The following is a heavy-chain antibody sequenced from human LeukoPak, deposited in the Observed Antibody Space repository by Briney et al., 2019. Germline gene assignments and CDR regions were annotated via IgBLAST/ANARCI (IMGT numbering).Heavy chain of an antibody. V-gene: IGHV1-18*01. Sequence: ASVKVSCKASGYTFTSYGISWVRQAPGQGLEWMGWISAYNGNTNYAQKLQGRVTMTTDTSTSTAYMELRSLRSDDTAVYYCARVLAVAGHYYYYGIDVWGQGTTVTVSS. CDR2: ISAYNGNT. CDR3: ARVLAVAGHYYYYGIDV. J-gene: IGHJ6*02. CDR1: GYTFTSYG. D-gene: IGHD6-19*01.